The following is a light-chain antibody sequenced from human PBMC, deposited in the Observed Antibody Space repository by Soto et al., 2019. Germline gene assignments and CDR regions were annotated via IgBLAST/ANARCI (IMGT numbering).Light chain of an antibody. CDR1: NIESKS. CDR2: VDS. J-gene: IGLJ1*01. CDR3: QVWDTISDHYV. Sequence: SYELTQPPSVSVAPGQTARITCGGNNIESKSVHWYQQRPGQAPVLVIYVDSDRPSGIPERFSASASGNTAALTISRVEAGDEADYYCQVWDTISDHYVFGSGTKLTVL. V-gene: IGLV3-21*02.